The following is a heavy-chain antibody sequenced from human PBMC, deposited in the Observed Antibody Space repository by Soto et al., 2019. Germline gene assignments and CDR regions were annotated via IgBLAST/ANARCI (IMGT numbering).Heavy chain of an antibody. CDR3: ARETRETVGDGYWCDP. J-gene: IGHJ5*02. V-gene: IGHV4-4*07. D-gene: IGHD1-26*01. CDR1: GDSFSGYY. CDR2: VYTSGRT. Sequence: SETLSLTCTVSGDSFSGYYWTWIRQPAGKGMEWIGRVYTSGRTDYNPSLKSRVIVSVDTSRNQFSLKVTSVTAADTAVYFCARETRETVGDGYWCDPWGHGTLVTVSS.